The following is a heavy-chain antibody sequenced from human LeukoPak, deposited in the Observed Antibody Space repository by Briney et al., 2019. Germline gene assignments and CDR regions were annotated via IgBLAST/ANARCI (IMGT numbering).Heavy chain of an antibody. CDR3: QIPAADKSEDY. CDR2: IIPIFGTA. J-gene: IGHJ4*02. Sequence: VASVKVSCKASGGTFSSYAISWVRQAPGQGPEWMGGIIPIFGTANYAQKFQGRVTITADESTSIAYMELSSLRSEDTAVYYCQIPAADKSEDYWGQGTLVTVSS. D-gene: IGHD2-2*01. CDR1: GGTFSSYA. V-gene: IGHV1-69*13.